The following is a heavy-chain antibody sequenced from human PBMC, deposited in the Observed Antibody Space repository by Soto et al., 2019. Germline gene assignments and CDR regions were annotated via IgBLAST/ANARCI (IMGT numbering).Heavy chain of an antibody. D-gene: IGHD3-3*01. CDR2: IVPLFGTA. Sequence: QVQLVQSGAEVKEPGSSVNVSCKTSGGTFGNTAVTWVRQVPGQGLEWIGGIVPLFGTANYAQKFRGRVMITADESTSTAYMDLSSLRSDDTAIYYFARDGDPGYSFWSGPLGGGRFDPWGQGTLVTVS. CDR3: ARDGDPGYSFWSGPLGGGRFDP. J-gene: IGHJ5*02. CDR1: GGTFGNTA. V-gene: IGHV1-69*12.